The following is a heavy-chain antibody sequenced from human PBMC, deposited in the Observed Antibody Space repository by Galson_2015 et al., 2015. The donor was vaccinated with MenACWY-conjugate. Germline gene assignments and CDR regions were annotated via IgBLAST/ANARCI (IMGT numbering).Heavy chain of an antibody. CDR1: GYTFTSNW. CDR2: IYPGDSDT. J-gene: IGHJ4*02. V-gene: IGHV5-51*01. D-gene: IGHD6-6*01. Sequence: QSGAEVKKPGESLKISCKGSGYTFTSNWIGWVRQMPGKGLEWMGIIYPGDSDTRYTPSFQGHVTISADKSINTAYLQWGSLEASDTAIYYCARQGFGSSSLDYWGQGTPVTVSS. CDR3: ARQGFGSSSLDY.